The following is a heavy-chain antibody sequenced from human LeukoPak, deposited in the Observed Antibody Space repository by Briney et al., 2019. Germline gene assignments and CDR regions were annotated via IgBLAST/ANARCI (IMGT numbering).Heavy chain of an antibody. D-gene: IGHD1-26*01. J-gene: IGHJ4*02. CDR2: IKEDGSER. CDR3: ARVAWGASMFFDY. CDR1: GFTFSTYW. V-gene: IGHV3-7*03. Sequence: GGSLRLSCGASGFTFSTYWMSWVRQAPGKGLEWVANIKEDGSERNYVDSVKGRFTIYRDNAKNSLFLQMNSLRAEDTAVYYCARVAWGASMFFDYWGQGTLVTVSS.